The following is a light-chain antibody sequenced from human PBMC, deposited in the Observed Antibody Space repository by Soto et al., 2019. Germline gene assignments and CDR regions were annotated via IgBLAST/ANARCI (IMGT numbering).Light chain of an antibody. J-gene: IGKJ4*01. CDR1: QSVSSN. CDR2: GAS. V-gene: IGKV3-15*01. CDR3: QQYNNWPLT. Sequence: EIVMTQSPATLSVSPGERATLSCRASQSVSSNLAWYQQKPGQAPRLLIYGASTRATGIPARFSGSGSGTDFPLTISRLQSEDFAVYYCQQYNNWPLTFGGGTKVEIK.